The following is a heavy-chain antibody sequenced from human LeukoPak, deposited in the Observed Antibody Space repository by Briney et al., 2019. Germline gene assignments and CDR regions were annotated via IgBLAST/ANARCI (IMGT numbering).Heavy chain of an antibody. D-gene: IGHD1-26*01. J-gene: IGHJ4*02. CDR1: GGSISSYY. V-gene: IGHV4-59*01. CDR2: IYYSGST. Sequence: PSETLSLTCTVSGGSISSYYWSWIRQPPGKGLEWIGYIYYSGSTNYNPSLKSRVTISVDTSKNRFSLKLSSVTAADTAVYYCARDSGGSYYVSWGQGTLVTVSS. CDR3: ARDSGGSYYVS.